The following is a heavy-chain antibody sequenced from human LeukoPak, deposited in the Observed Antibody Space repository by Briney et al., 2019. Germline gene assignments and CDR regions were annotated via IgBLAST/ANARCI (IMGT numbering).Heavy chain of an antibody. CDR3: ARYSSSWYPSFDY. D-gene: IGHD6-13*01. V-gene: IGHV1-3*01. CDR2: INAGNGNT. CDR1: GYTFTSYA. Sequence: ASVKVSCKASGYTFTSYAMHWVRQAPGQRLEWMRWINAGNGNTKYSQKFQGRVTITRDTSASTAYMELSSLRSEDTAVYYCARYSSSWYPSFDYWGQGTLVTVSS. J-gene: IGHJ4*02.